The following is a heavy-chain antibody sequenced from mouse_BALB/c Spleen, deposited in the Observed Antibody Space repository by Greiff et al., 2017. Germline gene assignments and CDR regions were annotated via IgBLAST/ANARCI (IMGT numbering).Heavy chain of an antibody. CDR3: AREDWYAMDY. Sequence: EVKVVESGGGLVQPGGSLKLSCAASGFTFSSYGMSWVRQTPDKRLELVATINSNGGSTYYPDSVKGRFTISRDNAKNTLYLQMSSLKSEDTAMYYCAREDWYAMDYWGQGTSVTVSS. J-gene: IGHJ4*01. D-gene: IGHD4-1*01. CDR2: INSNGGST. V-gene: IGHV5-6-3*01. CDR1: GFTFSSYG.